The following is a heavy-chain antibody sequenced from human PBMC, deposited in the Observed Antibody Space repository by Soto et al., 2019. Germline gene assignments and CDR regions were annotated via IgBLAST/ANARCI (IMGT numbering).Heavy chain of an antibody. CDR1: RVRLRSYG. Sequence: LGLGCAACRVRLRSYGMDVVRKAQGKGLEWVAVISYDGSNKYYADSVKGRFTISRDNSKNTLYLQMNSLRAEDTAVYYCAKDPYSHSGSYVRDDYWGQGTLVTVSS. CDR2: ISYDGSNK. CDR3: AKDPYSHSGSYVRDDY. D-gene: IGHD1-26*01. J-gene: IGHJ4*02. V-gene: IGHV3-30*18.